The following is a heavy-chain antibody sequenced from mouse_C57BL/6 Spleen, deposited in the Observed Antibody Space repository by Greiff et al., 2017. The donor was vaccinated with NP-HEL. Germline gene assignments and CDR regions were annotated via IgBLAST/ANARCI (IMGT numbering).Heavy chain of an antibody. CDR1: GYTFTSYW. J-gene: IGHJ1*03. V-gene: IGHV1-50*01. CDR2: IDPSDSYT. Sequence: VQLQQSGAELVKPGASVKLSCKASGYTFTSYWMQWVKQRPGQGLEWIGEIDPSDSYTNYNQKFKGKATLTVDTSSSTAYMQLSSLTSEDSAVYYCARKLLRPYWYFDVWGTGTTVTVSS. CDR3: ARKLLRPYWYFDV. D-gene: IGHD1-2*01.